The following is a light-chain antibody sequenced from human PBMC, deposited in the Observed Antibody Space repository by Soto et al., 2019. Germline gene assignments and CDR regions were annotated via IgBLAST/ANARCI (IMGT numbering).Light chain of an antibody. CDR2: DAS. J-gene: IGKJ3*01. CDR1: QDINDY. CDR3: QHYDNLLFT. Sequence: DIQMTQSPSSLSASVGDRVTITCQASQDINDYLNWYQQKPGKAPKLLIYDASNLKTGVPSRFSGSGSGTDFTFTISSLQPEDIATYYCQHYDNLLFTFGPGTKVDIK. V-gene: IGKV1-33*01.